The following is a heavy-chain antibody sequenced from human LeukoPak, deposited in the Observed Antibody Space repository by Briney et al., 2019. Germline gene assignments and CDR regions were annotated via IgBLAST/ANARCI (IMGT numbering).Heavy chain of an antibody. CDR3: ARSHSSGYRTVYWYFDL. J-gene: IGHJ2*01. D-gene: IGHD3-22*01. CDR2: IYYSGST. CDR1: GGSISSSSYY. Sequence: PSETLSLTCTVSGGSISSSSYYWGWIRQPPGKGLEWIGSIYYSGSTYYNPSLKSRVTISVDTSKNQFSLKLSSVTAADTAVYYCARSHSSGYRTVYWYFDLWGRGTLVTVSS. V-gene: IGHV4-39*07.